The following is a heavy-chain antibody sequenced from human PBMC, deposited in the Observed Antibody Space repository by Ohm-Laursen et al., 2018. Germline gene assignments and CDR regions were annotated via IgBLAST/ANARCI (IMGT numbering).Heavy chain of an antibody. CDR1: GSTFCDNN. V-gene: IGHV3-11*01. Sequence: SLRLSCAASGSTFCDNNMSWIRQAPGTGQERVSYISGIGSTIYYADSVKGRFIISWDNAKRSLYLQMNSLRAEDTAVYYCARDVQQLFYSFYYYGMDVWGQGTTVTVSS. J-gene: IGHJ6*02. CDR3: ARDVQQLFYSFYYYGMDV. CDR2: ISGIGSTI. D-gene: IGHD6-13*01.